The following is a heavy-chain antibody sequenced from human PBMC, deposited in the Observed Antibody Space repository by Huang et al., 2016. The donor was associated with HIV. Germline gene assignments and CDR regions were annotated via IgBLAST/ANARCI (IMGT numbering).Heavy chain of an antibody. J-gene: IGHJ4*02. CDR1: GASIASGSYF. CDR2: IYTTCGT. CDR3: VRGRVTSSGVVQSYDY. Sequence: VQLQESGPGLVKPSQTLSLSCNVSGASIASGSYFWNWIRQPAGGGLEWIGHIYTTCGTYYNPSLKSRVAVSSDTSKNQFSLSRRSVTAADTAVYFCVRGRVTSSGVVQSYDYWGQGSLVTVSS. D-gene: IGHD3-3*01. V-gene: IGHV4-61*09.